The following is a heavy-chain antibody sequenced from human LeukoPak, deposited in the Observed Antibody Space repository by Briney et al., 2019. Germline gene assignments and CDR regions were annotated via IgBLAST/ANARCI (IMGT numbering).Heavy chain of an antibody. Sequence: SETLSLTCTVSGGSISSSSYYWGWIRQPPGKGLEWIGSIYYSGSTYYNPSLESRVTISVDTSKNQFSLKLSSVTAADTAVYYCARVLVGYCNSTSCYRGYYYYYMDVWGKGTTVTVSS. V-gene: IGHV4-39*07. D-gene: IGHD2-2*01. J-gene: IGHJ6*03. CDR2: IYYSGST. CDR1: GGSISSSSYY. CDR3: ARVLVGYCNSTSCYRGYYYYYMDV.